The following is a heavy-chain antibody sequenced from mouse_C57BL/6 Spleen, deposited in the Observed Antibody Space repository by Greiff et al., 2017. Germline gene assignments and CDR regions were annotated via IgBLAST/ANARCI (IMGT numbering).Heavy chain of an antibody. D-gene: IGHD1-1*01. CDR2: IWGDGST. CDR1: GFSLTSYG. J-gene: IGHJ1*03. CDR3: ATKGHITTVAHWYFDV. V-gene: IGHV2-3*01. Sequence: QVQLQQSGPGLVAPSQSLSITCTVSGFSLTSYGVSWVRQPPGKGLEWLGVIWGDGSTNYHSALISRLSISKDNSKSQVFLKLNSLQTDDTAPYYCATKGHITTVAHWYFDVWGTGTTVTVSS.